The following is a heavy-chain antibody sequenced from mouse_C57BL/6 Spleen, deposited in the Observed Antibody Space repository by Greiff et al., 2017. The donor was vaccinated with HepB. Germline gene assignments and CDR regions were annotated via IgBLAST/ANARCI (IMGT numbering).Heavy chain of an antibody. CDR2: IRNKANNHAT. J-gene: IGHJ1*03. V-gene: IGHV6-6*01. CDR1: GFTFSDAW. D-gene: IGHD1-1*01. CDR3: TRGDYYGGRDWYFDV. Sequence: VQLKQSGGGLVQPGGSMKLSCAASGFTFSDAWMDWVRQSPEKGLEWVAEIRNKANNHATYYAEYLKGRFTISRDDSKSSVYLQMNSLRAEDTGIYYGTRGDYYGGRDWYFDVWGTGTTVTVSS.